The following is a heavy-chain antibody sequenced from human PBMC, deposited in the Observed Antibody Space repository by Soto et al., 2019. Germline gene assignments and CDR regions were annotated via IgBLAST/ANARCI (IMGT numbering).Heavy chain of an antibody. CDR3: ARYLLRYCSGGSCNRYWYFDL. Sequence: PSETLSLTCTVSGGSISSGGYYWSWIRQHPGKGLEWIGYIYYSGSTYYNPSLKSRVTISVDTSKNQFSLKLSSVTAADTAVYYCARYLLRYCSGGSCNRYWYFDLWGRGTLVTVSS. J-gene: IGHJ2*01. D-gene: IGHD2-15*01. CDR1: GGSISSGGYY. V-gene: IGHV4-31*03. CDR2: IYYSGST.